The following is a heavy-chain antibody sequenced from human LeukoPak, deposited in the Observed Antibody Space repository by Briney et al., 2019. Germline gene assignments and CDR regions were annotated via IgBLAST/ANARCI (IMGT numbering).Heavy chain of an antibody. V-gene: IGHV4-59*01. J-gene: IGHJ4*02. D-gene: IGHD3-10*01. Sequence: SETLSLTCAVSRGSNSSYYWSWIRQSPGKGLEWIGYIYYDGSTNYNPSLKSRATISLDTSKNQFSLRLSSVTAADTAVYYCASLGGSGSWNFGYWGQGALVTVSS. CDR1: RGSNSSYY. CDR2: IYYDGST. CDR3: ASLGGSGSWNFGY.